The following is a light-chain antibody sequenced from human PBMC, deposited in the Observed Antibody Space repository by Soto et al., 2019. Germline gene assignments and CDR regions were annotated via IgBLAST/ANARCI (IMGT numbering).Light chain of an antibody. CDR3: QKCDYLPI. V-gene: IGKV1-9*01. CDR1: QDVSRY. CDR2: GAS. J-gene: IGKJ3*01. Sequence: QLTQSPSSLSASVGDRVTITCRASQDVSRYLAWYQQKAGKAPKLLIYGASTLQSGVPSRFRGSGSGTDFTFTISSLQPEDVATYYCQKCDYLPIFGPGTTVDFK.